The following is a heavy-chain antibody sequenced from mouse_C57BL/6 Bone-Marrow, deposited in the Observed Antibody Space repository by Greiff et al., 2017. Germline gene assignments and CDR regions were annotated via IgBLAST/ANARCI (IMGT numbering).Heavy chain of an antibody. CDR3: ASVGGYDGFAY. Sequence: QVQLKESGPGLVAPSQSLSITCTVSGFSLTSYGVDWVRQSPGKGLEWLGVIWGVGSTTYNSALNSRLSISKDNSKSQVFLKMNSLHTDDTARYYWASVGGYDGFAYWGQGTLVTVSA. J-gene: IGHJ3*01. CDR1: GFSLTSYG. CDR2: IWGVGST. V-gene: IGHV2-6*01. D-gene: IGHD2-2*01.